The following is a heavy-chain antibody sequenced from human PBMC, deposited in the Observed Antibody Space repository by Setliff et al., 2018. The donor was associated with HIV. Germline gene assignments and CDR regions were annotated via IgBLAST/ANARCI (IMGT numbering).Heavy chain of an antibody. CDR3: ARGTGSYSYFDS. CDR1: AHPRYYY. J-gene: IGHJ4*02. CDR2: INPSGGLT. Sequence: ASVKVSCKPSAHPRYYYMHWVRQVPGIGLQWMGVINPSGGLTDYPQKFQGRVTMTTDTSTNTIYMQLSSLTSEDTAVYFCARGTGSYSYFDSWGLGTLVTVSS. D-gene: IGHD1-26*01. V-gene: IGHV1-46*01.